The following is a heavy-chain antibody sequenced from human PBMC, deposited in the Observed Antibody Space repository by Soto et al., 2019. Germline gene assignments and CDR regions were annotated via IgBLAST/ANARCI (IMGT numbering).Heavy chain of an antibody. V-gene: IGHV3-23*01. CDR1: GFTFRNHA. CDR3: AKDVLDRGAAS. D-gene: IGHD3-10*01. Sequence: EVQLLEFGGGLVQPGGSLRLSCAASGFTFRNHAMTWVRQAPGQGLQYVSSITSSGGNTFYPDSVKGRFTISRDNSKNTLYLEMNSLTAEDAAVYYCAKDVLDRGAASWGQGTLVTVSS. J-gene: IGHJ5*02. CDR2: ITSSGGNT.